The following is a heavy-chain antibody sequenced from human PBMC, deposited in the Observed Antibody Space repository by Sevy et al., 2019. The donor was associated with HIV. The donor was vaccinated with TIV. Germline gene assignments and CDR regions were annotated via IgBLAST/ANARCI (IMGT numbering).Heavy chain of an antibody. CDR3: ARGPARALFDY. Sequence: GESLKISCTASGFTVSSNYMSWVRQTPGKGLEWVSVIYSGGSTYYADSVKGRFTISRDNSKNTLYLQMNSLRAEDTAVYYCARGPARALFDYWGQGTLVTVSS. V-gene: IGHV3-53*01. CDR2: IYSGGST. J-gene: IGHJ4*02. CDR1: GFTVSSNY.